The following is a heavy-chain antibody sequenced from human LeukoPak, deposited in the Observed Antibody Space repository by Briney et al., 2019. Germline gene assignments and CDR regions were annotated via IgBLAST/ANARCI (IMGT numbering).Heavy chain of an antibody. CDR3: ARSQYTPSSYDPTFDP. CDR2: INHSGST. CDR1: GGSFSGYY. D-gene: IGHD2-15*01. Sequence: PSETLSLTCAVYGGSFSGYYWSWMRQPPGKGLEWIGEINHSGSTNYNPSLKSRVTISVDTSKNQFSLKLSSVTAADTAVYYCARSQYTPSSYDPTFDPWGQGTLVTVSS. V-gene: IGHV4-34*01. J-gene: IGHJ5*02.